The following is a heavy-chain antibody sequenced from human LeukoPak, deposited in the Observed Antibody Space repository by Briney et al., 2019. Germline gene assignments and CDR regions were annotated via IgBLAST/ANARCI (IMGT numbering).Heavy chain of an antibody. CDR2: INAGNGNT. D-gene: IGHD3-10*01. Sequence: ASVKVSCTASGYTFTSYAMHWVRQAPGQRLEWMGWINAGNGNTKYSQKFQGRVTITRDTSASTAYMELSSLRSEDTAVYYCARDLPLPALWFGEPYGMDVWGQGTTVTVSS. J-gene: IGHJ6*02. CDR3: ARDLPLPALWFGEPYGMDV. V-gene: IGHV1-3*01. CDR1: GYTFTSYA.